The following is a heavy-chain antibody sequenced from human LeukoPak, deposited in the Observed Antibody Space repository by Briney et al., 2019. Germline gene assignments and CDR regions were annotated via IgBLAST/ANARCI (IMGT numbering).Heavy chain of an antibody. D-gene: IGHD3-22*01. CDR2: TYYSGST. Sequence: SETLSLTCTVSGGSISSYYWSWIRQPPGKGLEWIGYTYYSGSTNYNPSLKSRVTISVDTSKNQFSLKLSSVTAADTAVYYCARAMIVEEGFDYWGQGTLVTVSS. CDR1: GGSISSYY. J-gene: IGHJ4*02. V-gene: IGHV4-59*01. CDR3: ARAMIVEEGFDY.